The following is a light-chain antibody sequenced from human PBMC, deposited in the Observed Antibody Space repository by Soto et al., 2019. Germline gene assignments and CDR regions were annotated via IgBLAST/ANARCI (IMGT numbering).Light chain of an antibody. CDR1: SSDIGSYNY. CDR3: NSFSSSSTVI. CDR2: EVS. Sequence: QSALTQPASVSGSPGQAITISCTGTSSDIGSYNYVSWYRQHPGKAPKLLIYEVSHRPSGVSDRFSGSKSGNTASLTISGLQAEDEADYFCNSFSSSSTVIFGGGTQLTVL. V-gene: IGLV2-14*01. J-gene: IGLJ7*01.